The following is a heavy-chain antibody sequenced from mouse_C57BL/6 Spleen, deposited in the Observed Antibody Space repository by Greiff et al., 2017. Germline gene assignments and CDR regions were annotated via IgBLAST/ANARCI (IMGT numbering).Heavy chain of an antibody. V-gene: IGHV1-69*01. Sequence: VQLQQPGAELVMPGASVKLSCKASGYTFTSYWMHWVKQRPGQGLEWIGEIDPSDSYTNYNQKFKGKSTLTVDKSSSTAYMQLSSLTSEDSAVYYCARCGTVTMNFDYWGQGTTLTVSS. CDR1: GYTFTSYW. D-gene: IGHD4-1*01. J-gene: IGHJ2*01. CDR3: ARCGTVTMNFDY. CDR2: IDPSDSYT.